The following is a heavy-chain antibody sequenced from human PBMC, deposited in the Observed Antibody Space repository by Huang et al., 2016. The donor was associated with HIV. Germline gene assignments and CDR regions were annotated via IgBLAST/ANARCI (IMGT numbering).Heavy chain of an antibody. D-gene: IGHD3-16*01. CDR1: GYIFIGYY. Sequence: QVQLVQSGAEVKKPGASVKVSCKASGYIFIGYYIQWVRQAPGQGLEGRGRIHPNSGVTKYAEKLQGRVTMTRDTSINTAYMELRSLRSDDTAVYYCARSPLLGESSSALEFWGQGTLVTVSS. V-gene: IGHV1-2*06. J-gene: IGHJ4*02. CDR2: IHPNSGVT. CDR3: ARSPLLGESSSALEF.